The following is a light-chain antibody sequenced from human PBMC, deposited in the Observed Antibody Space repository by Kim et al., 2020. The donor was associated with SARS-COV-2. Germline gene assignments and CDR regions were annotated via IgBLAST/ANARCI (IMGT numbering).Light chain of an antibody. CDR1: QSISSY. CDR3: QQGYSTPLP. CDR2: AAS. J-gene: IGKJ4*01. V-gene: IGKV1-39*01. Sequence: ASVVDRVTIAFRASQSISSYLNLYQQQPWIAPKRLIYAASSLQSGVPSRFSGSGSGTDFTLTISRPQPEDFATYYCQQGYSTPLPFGGWAKVDI.